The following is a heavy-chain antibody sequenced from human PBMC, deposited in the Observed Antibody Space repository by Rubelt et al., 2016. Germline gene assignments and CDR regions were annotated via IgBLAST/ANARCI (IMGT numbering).Heavy chain of an antibody. CDR3: ARVYSSYVDY. J-gene: IGHJ4*02. D-gene: IGHD4-11*01. V-gene: IGHV3-48*01. CDR2: ISSTGRTI. Sequence: EVQLVESGGGLAQPGGSLRPSCAVSGFTLSSHSMNWVRQAPGKGLEWVSYISSTGRTIHYADSVKGRFTISRDNAKNSLYLQMNSLRAEDTAVYYCARVYSSYVDYWGRRTLVTVSS. CDR1: GFTLSSHS.